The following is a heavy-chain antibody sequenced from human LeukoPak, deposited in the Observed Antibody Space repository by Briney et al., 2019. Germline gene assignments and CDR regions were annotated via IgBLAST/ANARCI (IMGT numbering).Heavy chain of an antibody. J-gene: IGHJ4*02. CDR2: INPSGGST. CDR1: GYTFTSYY. D-gene: IGHD6-19*01. Sequence: GASVKVSCKASGYTFTSYYMHWVRQAPGQGLEWMGIINPSGGSTSYAQKFQGRVTMTRDMSTSTDYMELSSLRSEDTAVYYCARVAEKSSSGWYSYYFDYWGQGTLVTVSS. CDR3: ARVAEKSSSGWYSYYFDY. V-gene: IGHV1-46*01.